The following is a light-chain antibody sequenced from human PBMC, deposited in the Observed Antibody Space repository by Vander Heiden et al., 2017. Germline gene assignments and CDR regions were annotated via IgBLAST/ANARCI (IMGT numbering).Light chain of an antibody. V-gene: IGLV1-40*01. J-gene: IGLJ1*01. Sequence: QSTLTQPPSVSGAPGPRVTISCTSSSSNIGAGYAVHWYQQPPGTAPKLLIYGNSNRPSGVPDRFSGSKAGTSASLAITGLQAEDEADYYCQSYDSGLSGSVVGTGTKVTVL. CDR2: GNS. CDR1: SSNIGAGYA. CDR3: QSYDSGLSGSV.